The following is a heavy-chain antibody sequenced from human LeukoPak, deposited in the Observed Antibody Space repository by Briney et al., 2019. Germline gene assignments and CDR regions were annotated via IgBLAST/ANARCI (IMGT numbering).Heavy chain of an antibody. V-gene: IGHV3-21*01. D-gene: IGHD1-26*01. J-gene: IGHJ4*02. CDR3: ARGKWADLLDY. Sequence: GGSLRLSCAASEFSVGSNYMTWVRQAPGRGLEWVSSISSTGDDIHYADSVKGRFTLSRDNAKNSLYLEMNSLRAEDTALYYCARGKWADLLDYWGQGTLVTVSS. CDR2: ISSTGDDI. CDR1: EFSVGSNY.